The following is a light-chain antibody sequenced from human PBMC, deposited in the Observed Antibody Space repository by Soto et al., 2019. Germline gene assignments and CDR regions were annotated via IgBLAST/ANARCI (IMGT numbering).Light chain of an antibody. CDR3: GTWDSSLSVV. CDR1: SSNIGKNY. J-gene: IGLJ2*01. Sequence: QAVVTQPPSVSAAPGQKVTISCSGSSSNIGKNYVFWYQQFPGTAPKLLIYDNDKRPSGIPDRFFGSKSGTSATLGITGLQTGDEADYYCGTWDSSLSVVFGGGTKVTVL. V-gene: IGLV1-51*01. CDR2: DND.